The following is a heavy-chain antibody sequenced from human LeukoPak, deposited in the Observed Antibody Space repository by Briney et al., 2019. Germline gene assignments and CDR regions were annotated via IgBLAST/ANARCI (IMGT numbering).Heavy chain of an antibody. V-gene: IGHV3-48*02. D-gene: IGHD7-27*01. Sequence: GGSLTLSCAVSGFSFSSYAMSWVRQPPGKGLEWVSYISSPSTNIYYVDSVKGRFTISRDNAKNTMYLQMNSLRDEDTAVYYCARESYWGASGKGFDSWGEGTLVTVSS. CDR2: ISSPSTNI. J-gene: IGHJ4*02. CDR1: GFSFSSYA. CDR3: ARESYWGASGKGFDS.